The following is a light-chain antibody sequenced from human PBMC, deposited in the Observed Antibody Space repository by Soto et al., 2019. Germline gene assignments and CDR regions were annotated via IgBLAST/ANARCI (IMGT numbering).Light chain of an antibody. V-gene: IGKV3-20*01. CDR2: GAS. CDR1: QSVSSRY. CDR3: QQYGTSPPWT. J-gene: IGKJ1*01. Sequence: EIVVTQAPGSLSLAPGERATLSCRASQSVSSRYLGWDQQKPGQAPRLLIYGASTRATGIPDRFSGSGSGTDFTLTISRLEPEAFAIYYCQQYGTSPPWTFGQGTKVEIK.